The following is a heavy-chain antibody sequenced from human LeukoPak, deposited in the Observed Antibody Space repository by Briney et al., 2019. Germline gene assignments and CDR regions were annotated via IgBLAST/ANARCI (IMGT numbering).Heavy chain of an antibody. J-gene: IGHJ6*03. Sequence: GGSLRLSCAASGFTFSSYGMHWVRQAPGQGLEWVTFIRYDGSNKYYADSVKGRFTISRDNSKNTLYLQMNSLRAEDTAVYYCAKDAREWLFPYYYYYYMDVWGKGTTVTVSS. D-gene: IGHD3-3*01. CDR1: GFTFSSYG. V-gene: IGHV3-30*02. CDR3: AKDAREWLFPYYYYYYMDV. CDR2: IRYDGSNK.